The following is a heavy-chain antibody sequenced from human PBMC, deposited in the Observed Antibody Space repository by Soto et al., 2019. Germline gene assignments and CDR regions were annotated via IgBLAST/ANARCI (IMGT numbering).Heavy chain of an antibody. J-gene: IGHJ4*02. Sequence: GASVKVSCKASGYTFTSYYMHWVRQAPGQGLEWMGIINPSGGSTSYAQKFQGRVTMTRDTSTSTVYMELSSLRSEDTAVYYCARDSLIVVVPAYFDYWGQGTLVTVSS. D-gene: IGHD2-2*01. V-gene: IGHV1-46*03. CDR3: ARDSLIVVVPAYFDY. CDR1: GYTFTSYY. CDR2: INPSGGST.